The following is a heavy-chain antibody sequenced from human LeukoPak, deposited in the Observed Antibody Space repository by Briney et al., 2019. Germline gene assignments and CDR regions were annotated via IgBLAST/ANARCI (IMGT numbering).Heavy chain of an antibody. Sequence: GGSLRLSCAASGFTFDDYGRSWVRQARGKGLEWVSGIKWNGGSTGYADSVKGRFTISRDNVKNSLYLQMNSLRAEDTALYYCVRGGKDGDYVRRPLAYWGQGTLVTVSS. CDR1: GFTFDDYG. CDR2: IKWNGGST. J-gene: IGHJ4*02. CDR3: VRGGKDGDYVRRPLAY. V-gene: IGHV3-20*04. D-gene: IGHD4-17*01.